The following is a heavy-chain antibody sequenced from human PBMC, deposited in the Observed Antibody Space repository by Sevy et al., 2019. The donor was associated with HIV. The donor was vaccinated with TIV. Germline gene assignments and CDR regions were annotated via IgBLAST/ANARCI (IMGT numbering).Heavy chain of an antibody. D-gene: IGHD5-12*01. V-gene: IGHV3-30*18. CDR3: AKWSMGRARWLQLDAFDI. J-gene: IGHJ3*02. CDR2: ISYDGSNK. CDR1: GFTFSSYG. Sequence: GGSLRLSCAASGFTFSSYGMHWVRQAPGKGLEWVAVISYDGSNKYYGDSVKGRFTISRDNSKNTLYLQMNSLRAEDTDVCYCAKWSMGRARWLQLDAFDIWGQGTMVTVSS.